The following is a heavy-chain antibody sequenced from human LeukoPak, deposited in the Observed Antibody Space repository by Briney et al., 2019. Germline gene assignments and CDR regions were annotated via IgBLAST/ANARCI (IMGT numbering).Heavy chain of an antibody. J-gene: IGHJ4*02. CDR1: GFTFSSYA. Sequence: LAGGSLRLSCAASGFTFSSYAMSWVRQAPGKGLEWVSAISGSGGSTYYADSVKGRFTISRDNSKNTLYLQMNSLKTEDTAVYYCTRDSFRVFGVVTHFDYWGQGTLVTVSS. D-gene: IGHD3-3*01. CDR3: TRDSFRVFGVVTHFDY. CDR2: ISGSGGST. V-gene: IGHV3-23*01.